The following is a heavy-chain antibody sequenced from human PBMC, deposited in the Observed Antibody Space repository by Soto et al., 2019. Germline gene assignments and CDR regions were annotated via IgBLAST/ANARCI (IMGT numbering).Heavy chain of an antibody. CDR2: INPNSGGT. J-gene: IGHJ6*02. CDR1: GYTFTGYY. V-gene: IGHV1-2*02. CDR3: ASAYVVVPAAIRLHYAYGMDV. D-gene: IGHD2-2*02. Sequence: ASVKVSCKASGYTFTGYYMHWVRQAPGQGLEWMGWINPNSGGTNYAQKFQGRVTMTRDTSISTAYMELSRLRSDDTAVYYCASAYVVVPAAIRLHYAYGMDVWGQGTTVTVSS.